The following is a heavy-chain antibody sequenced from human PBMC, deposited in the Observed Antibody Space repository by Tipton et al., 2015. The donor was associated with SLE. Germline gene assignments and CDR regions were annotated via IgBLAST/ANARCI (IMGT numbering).Heavy chain of an antibody. Sequence: TLSLTCTVSDASISSTDYFWGWIRQSPGKGLEWIGYINYSGSTNYNPSLKSRVTISVDTSKNQFSLKLSSVTAADTAVYYCARAPFRVAAAGTGFDYWGQGTLVTVSS. V-gene: IGHV4-61*05. J-gene: IGHJ4*02. D-gene: IGHD6-13*01. CDR2: INYSGST. CDR1: DASISSTDYF. CDR3: ARAPFRVAAAGTGFDY.